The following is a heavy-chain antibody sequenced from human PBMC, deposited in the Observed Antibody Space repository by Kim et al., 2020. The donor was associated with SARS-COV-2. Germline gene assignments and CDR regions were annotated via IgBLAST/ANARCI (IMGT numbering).Heavy chain of an antibody. CDR1: GFTFSSYA. J-gene: IGHJ4*02. Sequence: GGSLRLSCAASGFTFSSYAMTWVRQAPGKGLEWVSAISGGTGSTFYAVSVKGRFTISRDNSKNTLYLQMHSLRAEDTAVYYCAKVRSLRSFDWPHIPPDYWGQGALVTVSS. CDR2: ISGGTGST. D-gene: IGHD3-9*01. V-gene: IGHV3-23*01. CDR3: AKVRSLRSFDWPHIPPDY.